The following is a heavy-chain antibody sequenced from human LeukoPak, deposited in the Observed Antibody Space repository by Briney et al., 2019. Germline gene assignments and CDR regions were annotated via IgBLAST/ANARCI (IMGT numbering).Heavy chain of an antibody. D-gene: IGHD2-15*01. Sequence: ASVKVSCKASGYTFTNYAVHWVRQAPGQRLEWMGWIDVGNGNTKYSQKFQGRVIITRDTSASTAYMELSSLRSEGTAVYYCARERGGYCSGGSCYTNDYWGQGTLVTVSS. CDR1: GYTFTNYA. J-gene: IGHJ4*02. CDR3: ARERGGYCSGGSCYTNDY. V-gene: IGHV1-3*01. CDR2: IDVGNGNT.